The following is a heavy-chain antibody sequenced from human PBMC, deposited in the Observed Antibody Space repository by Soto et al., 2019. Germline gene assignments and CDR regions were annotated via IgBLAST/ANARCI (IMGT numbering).Heavy chain of an antibody. V-gene: IGHV4-38-2*01. Sequence: SETLSLTCAFTCYSISSAYSWGWIRQPPGKGLEWIGSIYHSGSTYYNPSLKSRVTISVDTSKNQFSLKLSSVTAADTAVYYCATVGFAGDAFDIWGQGTMVT. CDR1: CYSISSAYS. J-gene: IGHJ3*02. CDR2: IYHSGST. D-gene: IGHD1-26*01. CDR3: ATVGFAGDAFDI.